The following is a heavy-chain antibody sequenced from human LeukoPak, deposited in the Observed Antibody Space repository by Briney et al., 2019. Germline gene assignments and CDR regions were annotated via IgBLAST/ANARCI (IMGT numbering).Heavy chain of an antibody. J-gene: IGHJ4*02. Sequence: PGGSLRLSCAASGFSFSNDWMCWVRQAPGKGLEWVANINQDESKRYYVDSVKGRFTISRDNAKNSLYLQMNSLRAEDTAVYYCARAVAAAGSYWGQGTLVTVSS. CDR3: ARAVAAAGSY. D-gene: IGHD6-13*01. CDR1: GFSFSNDW. V-gene: IGHV3-7*04. CDR2: INQDESKR.